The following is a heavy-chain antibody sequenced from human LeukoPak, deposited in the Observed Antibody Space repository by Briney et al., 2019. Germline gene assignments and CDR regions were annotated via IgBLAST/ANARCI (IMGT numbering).Heavy chain of an antibody. J-gene: IGHJ4*02. D-gene: IGHD3-10*01. V-gene: IGHV3-30*19. CDR3: ARDFWFGELRYYFDY. CDR1: GFTFSSYG. CDR2: IWYDGSNK. Sequence: GGSLRLSCAASGFTFSSYGMHWVRQAPGKGLEWVAVIWYDGSNKYYADSAKGRFTISRDNSKNTLYLQMNSLRAEDTAVYYCARDFWFGELRYYFDYWGQGTLVTVSS.